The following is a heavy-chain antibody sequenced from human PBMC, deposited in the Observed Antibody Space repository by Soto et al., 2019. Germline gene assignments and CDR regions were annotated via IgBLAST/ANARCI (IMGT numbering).Heavy chain of an antibody. V-gene: IGHV1-69*06. D-gene: IGHD2-8*01. CDR2: IIPIFGTA. CDR3: ARTYCTNGVCYWARMDV. Sequence: GASVKVSCKASGGTFSSYAISWVRQAPGQGLEWMGGIIPIFGTANYAQKFQGRVTITADKSTSTAYMELSILRSEDTAVYYCARTYCTNGVCYWARMDVWGQGTTVTVSS. CDR1: GGTFSSYA. J-gene: IGHJ6*02.